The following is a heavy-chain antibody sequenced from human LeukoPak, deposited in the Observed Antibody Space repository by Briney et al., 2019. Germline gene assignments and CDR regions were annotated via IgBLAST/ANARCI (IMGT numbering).Heavy chain of an antibody. CDR3: AKDGDDSYFDY. CDR1: GFTVSNIY. D-gene: IGHD7-27*01. J-gene: IGHJ4*02. Sequence: GGSLRLSCAASGFTVSNIYMSWVRQAPGKGLEWVSVIYSGGGTFYSDSVKGRFIISRDSSKNTLYLQMNSLRAEDTAVYYCAKDGDDSYFDYWGQGTLVTVSS. V-gene: IGHV3-53*01. CDR2: IYSGGGT.